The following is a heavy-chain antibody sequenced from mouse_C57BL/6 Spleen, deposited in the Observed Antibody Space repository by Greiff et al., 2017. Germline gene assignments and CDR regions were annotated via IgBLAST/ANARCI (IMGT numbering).Heavy chain of an antibody. Sequence: EVQLVESGGDLVKPGGSLKLSCAASGFTFSSYGMSWVRQTPDKRLEWVATISSGGSYTYYPDSVKGRFTISRDNAKNTLYLQMSSLKSEDTAMYYCARACPTSYFDYWGQGTTLTVSS. V-gene: IGHV5-6*01. D-gene: IGHD2-10*01. J-gene: IGHJ2*01. CDR2: ISSGGSYT. CDR3: ARACPTSYFDY. CDR1: GFTFSSYG.